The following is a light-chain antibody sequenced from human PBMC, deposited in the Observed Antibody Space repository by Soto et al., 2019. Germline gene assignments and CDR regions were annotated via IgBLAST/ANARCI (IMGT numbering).Light chain of an antibody. CDR3: QQRDIWPPLT. CDR2: DAT. J-gene: IGKJ4*01. V-gene: IGKV3-11*01. CDR1: QSVGIY. Sequence: VLTQSPVTLSLSPGETATLFCKASQSVGIYLGWFQQKPGQAPRVLIYDATNRAGGVPDRFSGSGSGTDFTLPISSLEAEDSAGFYCQQRDIWPPLTFGGGTKLEIK.